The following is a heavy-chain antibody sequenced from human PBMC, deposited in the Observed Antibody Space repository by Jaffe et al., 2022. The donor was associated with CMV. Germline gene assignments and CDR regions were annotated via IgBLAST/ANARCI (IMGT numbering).Heavy chain of an antibody. CDR3: ARDAPVTLNYFDP. CDR1: GYVFTTYG. J-gene: IGHJ5*02. D-gene: IGHD4-4*01. Sequence: QVRLAQSGAEVKRPGASVKVSCTTSGYVFTTYGVSWVRQAPGQGLEWMGWISGYTGDTKYAQKFQGRLSMTTDTSSKTAYMELRSLRSDDTAVYYCARDAPVTLNYFDPWGQGTLVTVSS. CDR2: ISGYTGDT. V-gene: IGHV1-18*01.